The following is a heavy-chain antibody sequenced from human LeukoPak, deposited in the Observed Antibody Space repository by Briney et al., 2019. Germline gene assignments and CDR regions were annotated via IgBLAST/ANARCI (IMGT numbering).Heavy chain of an antibody. V-gene: IGHV4-34*01. Sequence: SETLSLTCAVYGGSFSGYYWSWIRQPPGKGLEWIGEINHSGSTNYNPPLTSRVTMSVDKSKNQFSLKLSSVTAADTAVYYCARTNTRWLQVGGAFDIWGQGTMVTVSS. D-gene: IGHD5-24*01. J-gene: IGHJ3*02. CDR3: ARTNTRWLQVGGAFDI. CDR1: GGSFSGYY. CDR2: INHSGST.